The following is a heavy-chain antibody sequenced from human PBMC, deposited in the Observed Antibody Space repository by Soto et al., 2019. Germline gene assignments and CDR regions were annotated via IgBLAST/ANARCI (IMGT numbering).Heavy chain of an antibody. CDR2: ISYDGSNK. V-gene: IGHV3-30*18. J-gene: IGHJ4*02. CDR3: AKGDKMAVGAHCDY. CDR1: GFTFSSYG. D-gene: IGHD1-26*01. Sequence: QVQLVESGGGVVQPGRSLILSCAASGFTFSSYGMHWVRQAPGKGLGWVAVISYDGSNKYYADSVKGRFTISRDNSKNMLYLQMNSLRAEDTAVYYCAKGDKMAVGAHCDYWCQGTLITVSS.